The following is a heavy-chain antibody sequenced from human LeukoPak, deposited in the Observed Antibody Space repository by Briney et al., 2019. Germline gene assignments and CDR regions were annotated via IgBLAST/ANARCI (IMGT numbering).Heavy chain of an antibody. CDR2: IDSGGST. D-gene: IGHD6-19*01. Sequence: PGGSLRLSCAASGLTFRIYAMSWVRQPPAKGLEWVSGIDSGGSTYYADSVKGRFTISRDYSKNTLYLQMNSLRAEDTALYYCAKGAVAGTAFFDYWGQGTLVTVSS. CDR1: GLTFRIYA. V-gene: IGHV3-23*01. CDR3: AKGAVAGTAFFDY. J-gene: IGHJ4*02.